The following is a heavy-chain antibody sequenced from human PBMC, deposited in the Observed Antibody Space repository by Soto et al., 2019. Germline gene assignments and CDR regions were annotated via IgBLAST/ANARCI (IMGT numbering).Heavy chain of an antibody. CDR3: ARALTMSGYPYHFDY. V-gene: IGHV1-46*01. Sequence: ASVKVSCKASGYTFTTYYMHWVRQAPGQGLEWMGIISPTGGSTSYAQKYQGRGTMTRDTSTSTVYMELSSLRSEDTAVYYCARALTMSGYPYHFDYWGQGTLVTVSS. D-gene: IGHD3-3*01. CDR1: GYTFTTYY. J-gene: IGHJ4*02. CDR2: ISPTGGST.